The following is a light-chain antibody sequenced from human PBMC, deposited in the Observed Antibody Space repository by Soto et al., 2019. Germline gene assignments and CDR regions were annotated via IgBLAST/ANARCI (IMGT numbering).Light chain of an antibody. Sequence: DIQMTQSPSSLSASVGDRVTITCRASQGIKNKLAWFQQKPGKAPKSLIYAASILQSGVPSQFSGSGSGTHFTLTISRLQPEDSATYYCQQYNRYPQTFGQGTKVEIK. CDR1: QGIKNK. CDR3: QQYNRYPQT. CDR2: AAS. J-gene: IGKJ1*01. V-gene: IGKV1-16*02.